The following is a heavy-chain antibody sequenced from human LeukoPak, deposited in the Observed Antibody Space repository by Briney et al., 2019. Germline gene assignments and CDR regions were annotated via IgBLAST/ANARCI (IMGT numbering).Heavy chain of an antibody. J-gene: IGHJ4*02. D-gene: IGHD6-6*01. V-gene: IGHV3-30*02. CDR3: ARDRWGSSSGGFDY. CDR2: IRYDGSNK. Sequence: GGSLRLSCAASGFTFSSYGMHWVRQAPGKGLEWVAFIRYDGSNKYYADSVKGRFTISRDNAKNSLYLQMNSLRAEDTALYYCARDRWGSSSGGFDYWGQGTLVTVSS. CDR1: GFTFSSYG.